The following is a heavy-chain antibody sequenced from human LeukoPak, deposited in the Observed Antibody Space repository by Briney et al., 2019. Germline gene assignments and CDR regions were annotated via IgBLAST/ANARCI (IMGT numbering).Heavy chain of an antibody. CDR2: ITGSGGNT. CDR3: AKAASSSWPSYYYGMDV. D-gene: IGHD6-13*01. V-gene: IGHV3-23*01. CDR1: GFIFSSYS. Sequence: GGSLRLSCAASGFIFSSYSMSWVRQAPGKGLEWVSVITGSGGNTYYADSVKGRFTISKDNSRNTVYLQMSSLRVDDTAVYYCAKAASSSWPSYYYGMDVWGQGTTVTVSS. J-gene: IGHJ6*02.